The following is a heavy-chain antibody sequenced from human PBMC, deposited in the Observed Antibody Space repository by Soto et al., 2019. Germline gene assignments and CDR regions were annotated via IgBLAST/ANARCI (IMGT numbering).Heavy chain of an antibody. CDR3: ARHTPAISISDH. J-gene: IGHJ4*02. CDR2: IYYSGST. D-gene: IGHD2-15*01. CDR1: GGSISSSSYY. V-gene: IGHV4-39*01. Sequence: PSETLSLTCTVSGGSISSSSYYWGWIRQPPGKGLEWIGSIYYSGSTYYNPSLKSRVTISVDTSKNQFSLKLSSVTAVDTAVYYCARHTPAISISDHWGQGTLVTVS.